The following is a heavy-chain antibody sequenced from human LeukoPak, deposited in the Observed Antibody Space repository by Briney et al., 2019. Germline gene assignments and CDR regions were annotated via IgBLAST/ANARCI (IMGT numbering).Heavy chain of an antibody. D-gene: IGHD3-10*01. J-gene: IGHJ4*02. CDR3: VKDRTGTYTLDY. V-gene: IGHV3-21*01. CDR1: GFTFSSYS. CDR2: ISSSSSYI. Sequence: GGSLRLSCAASGFTFSSYSMNWVRQAPGKGLEWVSSISSSSSYIYYADSVKGRFTISRDNAKNSLYLQMNSLRAEDTAVYYCVKDRTGTYTLDYWGQGTLVTVSS.